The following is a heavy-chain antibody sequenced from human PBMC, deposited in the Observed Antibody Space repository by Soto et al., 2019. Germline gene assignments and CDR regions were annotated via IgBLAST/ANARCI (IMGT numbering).Heavy chain of an antibody. J-gene: IGHJ4*02. Sequence: SETLSLTCTVSGGSISSSSYYWGWIRQPPGKGLEWIGSIYYSGSTYYNPSLKSRVTISVDTSKNQFSLKLSSVTAADTAVYYCARYGMGRGVITIDYWGQGTLVTVSS. CDR2: IYYSGST. CDR3: ARYGMGRGVITIDY. V-gene: IGHV4-39*01. D-gene: IGHD3-10*01. CDR1: GGSISSSSYY.